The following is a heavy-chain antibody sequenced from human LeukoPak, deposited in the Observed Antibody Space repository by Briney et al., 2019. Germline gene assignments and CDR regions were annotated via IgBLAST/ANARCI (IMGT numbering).Heavy chain of an antibody. Sequence: SETLSLTCAVYGGSFSGYYWSWIRQPPGKGLEWIGEINHSGSTNYNPSLKSRVTISVDTSKNQFSLKLSSVTAADTAVYYCARGFGVAARFDPWGQGTLVTVSS. CDR2: INHSGST. J-gene: IGHJ5*02. CDR3: ARGFGVAARFDP. CDR1: GGSFSGYY. D-gene: IGHD3-10*01. V-gene: IGHV4-34*01.